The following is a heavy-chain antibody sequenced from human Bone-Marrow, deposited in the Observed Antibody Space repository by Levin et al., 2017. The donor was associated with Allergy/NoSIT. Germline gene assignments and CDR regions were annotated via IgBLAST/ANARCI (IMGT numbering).Heavy chain of an antibody. CDR2: ISFDGSKE. CDR3: ARDPEGDYYGSDARYYVGYFDY. Sequence: GGSLRLSCAASGFAFDTFAMHWVRQAPGKGLEWVAVISFDGSKEYYTDSVRGRFAISRDNSNNTLYLQMNSLRPEDTAVYYCARDPEGDYYGSDARYYVGYFDYWGQGTLVTVSS. D-gene: IGHD3-10*01. V-gene: IGHV3-30*09. J-gene: IGHJ4*02. CDR1: GFAFDTFA.